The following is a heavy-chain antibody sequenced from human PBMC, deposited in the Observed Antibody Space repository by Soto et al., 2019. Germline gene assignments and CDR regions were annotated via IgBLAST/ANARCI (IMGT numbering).Heavy chain of an antibody. V-gene: IGHV2-5*01. D-gene: IGHD3-16*02. CDR3: AYLLFYDYIWGSYRYYYFDY. J-gene: IGHJ4*02. CDR2: IYWYDVK. CDR1: GFSLSTSGVG. Sequence: PTLVNPTQTLTLTCTFSGFSLSTSGVGVGWIRQPPGKALEWLALIYWYDVKRYSPSLKSRLTITKDTSKNQVVFTMTNMDPVDTATYFFAYLLFYDYIWGSYRYYYFDYWGQGTLVTVSS.